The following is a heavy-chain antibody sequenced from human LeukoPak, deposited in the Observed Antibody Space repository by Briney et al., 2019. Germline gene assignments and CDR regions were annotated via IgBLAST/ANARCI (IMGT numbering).Heavy chain of an antibody. D-gene: IGHD6-19*01. Sequence: KSGESLKISCQASGYTFDRSWIGWVRQMPGKGFQWLGIVYPRDSDTRYSPSVQGHVTITADTSIDTAYLQWRSLRASDTANYFCVRQIAVAGRTTSEYWYYIGVWGKGTAVTVSS. CDR1: GYTFDRSW. CDR2: VYPRDSDT. J-gene: IGHJ6*04. V-gene: IGHV5-51*01. CDR3: VRQIAVAGRTTSEYWYYIGV.